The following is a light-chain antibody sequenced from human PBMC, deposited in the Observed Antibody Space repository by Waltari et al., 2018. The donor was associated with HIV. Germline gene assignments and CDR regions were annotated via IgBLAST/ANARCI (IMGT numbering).Light chain of an antibody. CDR3: QSYDSRLSVEV. CDR2: GNS. J-gene: IGLJ2*01. V-gene: IGLV1-40*01. Sequence: QSVLTQPPSVSGAPGQRVTISCTGSSSTTGAGHGVHWFQRLPGTAPKLLIYGNSNRPSGVPDRFSGSKSGTSASLAITGLQAEDEADYYCQSYDSRLSVEVFGGGTKLTVL. CDR1: SSTTGAGHG.